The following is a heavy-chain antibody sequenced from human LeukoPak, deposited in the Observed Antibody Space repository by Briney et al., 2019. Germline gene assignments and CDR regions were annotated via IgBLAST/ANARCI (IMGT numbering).Heavy chain of an antibody. V-gene: IGHV3-48*04. CDR1: GFTFSIYS. J-gene: IGHJ4*02. CDR3: ARRWFGDNYFDY. Sequence: PGGSLRLSCAASGFTFSIYSLNWVRQAPGKGLEWVAYIGRSGDRTTKYADSVKGRFTISRDNAENSLFLQMNSLRAEDTAVYYCARRWFGDNYFDYWGQGTLVTVSS. D-gene: IGHD3-10*01. CDR2: IGRSGDRTT.